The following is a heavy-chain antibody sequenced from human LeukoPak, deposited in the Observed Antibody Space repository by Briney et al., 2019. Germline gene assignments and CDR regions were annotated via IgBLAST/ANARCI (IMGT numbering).Heavy chain of an antibody. Sequence: GGALRLSCAASGLIFVDYAMHWVRQAAGKGLEGVSGISWNSGSIGYADSVKGRFTNSRDNDKNSLYLQMNSLRAEDTALYYCAKDRGGIKDAFDIWGQGTMVTVSS. J-gene: IGHJ3*02. V-gene: IGHV3-9*01. CDR1: GLIFVDYA. CDR2: ISWNSGSI. CDR3: AKDRGGIKDAFDI.